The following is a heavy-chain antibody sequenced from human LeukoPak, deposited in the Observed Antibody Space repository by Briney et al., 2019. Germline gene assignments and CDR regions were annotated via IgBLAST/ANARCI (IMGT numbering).Heavy chain of an antibody. CDR1: GASIRSSF. D-gene: IGHD1-26*01. J-gene: IGHJ4*02. Sequence: ETLSLTCTVSGASIRSSFWNWIRQPPGRGLEWIGYLSMRGTTNYNPSLKSRVTISADTSENQFSLKVSSVTAADTAVYYCTRNRGYYVNDYWGQGILVTVSS. CDR2: LSMRGTT. V-gene: IGHV4-59*01. CDR3: TRNRGYYVNDY.